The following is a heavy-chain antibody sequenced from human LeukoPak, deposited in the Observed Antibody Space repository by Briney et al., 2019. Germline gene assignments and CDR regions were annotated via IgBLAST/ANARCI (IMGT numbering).Heavy chain of an antibody. CDR2: ISGSGGST. CDR1: GITLSNYG. J-gene: IGHJ5*02. D-gene: IGHD2-8*01. Sequence: GGSLRLSCAVSGITLSNYGMSWVRQAPGKGLEWVSAISGSGGSTYYADSVKGRFTISRDNSKNTLYLQMNSLRAEDTAVYYCAKAVSGWFDPWGQGTLVTVSS. V-gene: IGHV3-23*01. CDR3: AKAVSGWFDP.